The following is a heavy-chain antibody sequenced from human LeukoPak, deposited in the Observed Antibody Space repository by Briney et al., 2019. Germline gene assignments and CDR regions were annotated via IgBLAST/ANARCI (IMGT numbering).Heavy chain of an antibody. CDR3: ARVVVPAAMRADY. CDR2: INPNSGGT. D-gene: IGHD2-2*01. J-gene: IGHJ4*02. CDR1: GYTFIGYY. V-gene: IGHV1-2*02. Sequence: VASVKVSCKASGYTFIGYYMHWVRQAPGQGLEWMGWINPNSGGTNYAQRFQDRVTMTRDTSTYTAYMELSRLRSDDTAVYYCARVVVPAAMRADYWGQGTLVTVSS.